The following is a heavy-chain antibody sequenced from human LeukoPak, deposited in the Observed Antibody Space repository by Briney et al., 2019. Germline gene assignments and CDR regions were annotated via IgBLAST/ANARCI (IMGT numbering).Heavy chain of an antibody. CDR1: GGPISSYY. J-gene: IGHJ4*02. V-gene: IGHV4-59*01. CDR2: IYYSGST. D-gene: IGHD6-13*01. Sequence: SETLSLTCTVSGGPISSYYWSWIRQPPGKGLEWIGYIYYSGSTNYNPSLKSRVTISVDTSKNQFSLRPRSVTAADTAVYYCARVTGYMVEDYFDSWGQGTLVTVSS. CDR3: ARVTGYMVEDYFDS.